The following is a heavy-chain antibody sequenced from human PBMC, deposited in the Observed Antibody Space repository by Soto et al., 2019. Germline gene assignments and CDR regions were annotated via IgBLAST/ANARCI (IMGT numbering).Heavy chain of an antibody. CDR3: ARGFPLWSAP. J-gene: IGHJ5*02. CDR2: INAGNGNT. Sequence: QAPEQRLEWMGWINAGNGNTKYSQKFQGRVTITRDTSASTAYMELSSLRSEDTAVDYCARGFPLWSAPWGKGTLVTVSS. V-gene: IGHV1-3*01. D-gene: IGHD3-16*01.